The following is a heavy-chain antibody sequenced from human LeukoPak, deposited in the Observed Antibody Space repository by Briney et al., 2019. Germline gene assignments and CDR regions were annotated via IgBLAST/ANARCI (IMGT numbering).Heavy chain of an antibody. D-gene: IGHD3-10*01. V-gene: IGHV2-70*11. Sequence: SGPTLVNPTQTLTLTCTFSGFSLSSSGMCVSWIRQPPGKALEWLARIDWDDDNYYSTSLKTRLTISKDTSKNQVVLTMANMDPVDTATYYCARRYPGGSYYYFDYWGQGTLVTVSS. J-gene: IGHJ4*02. CDR3: ARRYPGGSYYYFDY. CDR1: GFSLSSSGMC. CDR2: IDWDDDN.